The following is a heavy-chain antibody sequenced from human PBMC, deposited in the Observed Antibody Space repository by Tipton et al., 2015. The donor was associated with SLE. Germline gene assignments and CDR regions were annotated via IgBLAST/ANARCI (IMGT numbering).Heavy chain of an antibody. V-gene: IGHV4-59*01. CDR3: ARGIHQWHSDY. CDR2: VFYSGYT. J-gene: IGHJ4*02. CDR1: GESFNGYF. D-gene: IGHD5-18*01. Sequence: GLVKPSQTLSLTCAVSGESFNGYFWTWIRQPPGKGLEWIGYVFYSGYTNHNPSLKSRVTILVDTSKNQFSLKLSSVTAADTAVYYCARGIHQWHSDYWGQGTLVTVSS.